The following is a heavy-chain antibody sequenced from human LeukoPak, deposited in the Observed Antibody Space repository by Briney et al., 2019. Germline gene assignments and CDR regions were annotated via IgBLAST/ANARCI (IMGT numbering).Heavy chain of an antibody. Sequence: SETLSLTCAVYGGSFSGYYWSWIRQPPGKGLEWIGEINHSGSTNYNPSLKSRVTISVDTSKNQFSLWLSSVTAADTAVYYCARADLGYCNSYSCPEDYYYYDMDVWGKGTTVTVSS. CDR2: INHSGST. CDR3: ARADLGYCNSYSCPEDYYYYDMDV. CDR1: GGSFSGYY. J-gene: IGHJ6*03. D-gene: IGHD2-15*01. V-gene: IGHV4-34*01.